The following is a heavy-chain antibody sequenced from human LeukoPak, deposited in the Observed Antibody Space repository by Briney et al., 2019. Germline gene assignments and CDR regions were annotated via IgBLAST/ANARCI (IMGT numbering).Heavy chain of an antibody. Sequence: ASVKVSCKASGYTFTTYGINWVRQAPGQGLEWMGWISAYNGNTNYAQKLQGRVTMTTDTSTSTAYMELRSLRSDDTATYYCAREDMVRDAFDIWGQGTMVTVSS. CDR1: GYTFTTYG. D-gene: IGHD3-10*01. J-gene: IGHJ3*02. V-gene: IGHV1-18*01. CDR2: ISAYNGNT. CDR3: AREDMVRDAFDI.